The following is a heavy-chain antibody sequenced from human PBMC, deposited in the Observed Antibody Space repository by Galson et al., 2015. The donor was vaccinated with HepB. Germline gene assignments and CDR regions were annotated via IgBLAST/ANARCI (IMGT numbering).Heavy chain of an antibody. CDR2: IIPIFGIA. V-gene: IGHV1-69*13. CDR3: ARYVAVTTPDYYYGMDV. D-gene: IGHD4-11*01. Sequence: SVKVSCKASGGTFSSYAISWVRQAPGQGLEWMGGIIPIFGIANYAQKFQGRVTITADESTRTAYMELSSLRSEDTAVYYCARYVAVTTPDYYYGMDVWGQGTTVTVSS. J-gene: IGHJ6*02. CDR1: GGTFSSYA.